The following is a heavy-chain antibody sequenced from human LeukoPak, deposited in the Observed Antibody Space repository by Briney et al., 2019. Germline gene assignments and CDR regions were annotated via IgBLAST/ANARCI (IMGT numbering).Heavy chain of an antibody. V-gene: IGHV1-2*02. J-gene: IGHJ5*02. CDR3: ARDGIAAAGTRNWFDP. CDR2: INLNSGGT. Sequence: ASVKVSCKASGYTFTGCYMHWVRQAPGQGLEWMGWINLNSGGTNYAQKFQGRVTMTRDTSISTAYMELSRLRSDDTAVYYCARDGIAAAGTRNWFDPWGQGTLVTVSS. CDR1: GYTFTGCY. D-gene: IGHD6-13*01.